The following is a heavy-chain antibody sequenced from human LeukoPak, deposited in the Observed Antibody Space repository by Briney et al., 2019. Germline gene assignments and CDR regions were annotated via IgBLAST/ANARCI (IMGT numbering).Heavy chain of an antibody. J-gene: IGHJ4*02. CDR1: GSPFTSYW. V-gene: IGHV5-51*01. CDR2: IYPGDSDT. Sequence: GASLKISCKGSGSPFTSYWIGWLRQLPGKGLKGRGIIYPGDSDTRYSPSFQGQVTISADKSISTAYLQWSSLKASDTAMYYCARQYSSGGDYWGQGTLVTVSS. D-gene: IGHD6-19*01. CDR3: ARQYSSGGDY.